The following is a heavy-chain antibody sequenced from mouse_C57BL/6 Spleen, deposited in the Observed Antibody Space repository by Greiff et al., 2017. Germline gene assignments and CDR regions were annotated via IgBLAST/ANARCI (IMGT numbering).Heavy chain of an antibody. Sequence: EVKVEESGGGLVQPGGSMKLSCAASGFTFSDAWMDWVRQSPEKGLEWVAEIRNKANNHATYYAESVKGRFTISRDDSKSSVYLQMNSLRAEDTGIYYCTPDITTVPWFAYWGQGTLVTVSA. V-gene: IGHV6-6*01. J-gene: IGHJ3*01. CDR1: GFTFSDAW. CDR2: IRNKANNHAT. D-gene: IGHD1-1*01. CDR3: TPDITTVPWFAY.